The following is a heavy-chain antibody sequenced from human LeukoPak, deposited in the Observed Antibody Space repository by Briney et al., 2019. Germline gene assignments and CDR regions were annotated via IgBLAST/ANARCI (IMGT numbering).Heavy chain of an antibody. D-gene: IGHD6-13*01. CDR1: GGSISSSSYY. J-gene: IGHJ6*03. V-gene: IGHV4-39*07. CDR3: ARVWAAAAYYYYYMDV. Sequence: SETLSLTCTVSGGSISSSSYYWGWIRQPPGKGLEWIGSIYYSGSTNYNPSLKSRVTISVDTSKNQFSLKLSSVTAADTAVYYCARVWAAAAYYYYYMDVWGKGTTVTVSS. CDR2: IYYSGST.